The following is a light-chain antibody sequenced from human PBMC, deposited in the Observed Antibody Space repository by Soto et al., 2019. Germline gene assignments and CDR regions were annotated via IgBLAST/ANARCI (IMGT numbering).Light chain of an antibody. Sequence: QSVLTQPASVSGSPGQSITISCTGTSSDIGSYNLVSWYQHHPGKAPKLVIFEDNKRPSGVSTRFSGSKSGNTASLTISGLQPEDEADYYCCSYASTTHVVFGGGTQLTVL. CDR2: EDN. J-gene: IGLJ2*01. CDR3: CSYASTTHVV. CDR1: SSDIGSYNL. V-gene: IGLV2-23*01.